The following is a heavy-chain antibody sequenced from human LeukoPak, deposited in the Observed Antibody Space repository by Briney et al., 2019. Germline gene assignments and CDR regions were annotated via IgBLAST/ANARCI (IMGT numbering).Heavy chain of an antibody. V-gene: IGHV1-69*13. CDR1: GGTFISYA. D-gene: IGHD1-26*01. Sequence: ASVKVSCKASGGTFISYAISWVRQAPGQGLEWMGGIIPIFGTANYAQKFQGRVTITADESTSTAYMELSSLRSEDTAVYYCARDDIEWELRGIDYWGQGTLVTVSS. CDR2: IIPIFGTA. J-gene: IGHJ4*02. CDR3: ARDDIEWELRGIDY.